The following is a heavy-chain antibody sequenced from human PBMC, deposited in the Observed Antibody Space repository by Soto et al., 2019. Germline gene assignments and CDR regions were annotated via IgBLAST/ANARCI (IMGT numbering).Heavy chain of an antibody. CDR3: ARHARITMIVVVSEAFDI. D-gene: IGHD3-22*01. CDR1: GGSISSSSYY. CDR2: IYYGGST. J-gene: IGHJ3*02. V-gene: IGHV4-39*01. Sequence: SDTLSLTCTVSGGSISSSSYYWGWIRQSPGKGLGWIGSIYYGGSTYYNPSLKSRVTIPIDTAKKQFSLNLSSVTAADTAVYYCARHARITMIVVVSEAFDIWGQGTMVTVSS.